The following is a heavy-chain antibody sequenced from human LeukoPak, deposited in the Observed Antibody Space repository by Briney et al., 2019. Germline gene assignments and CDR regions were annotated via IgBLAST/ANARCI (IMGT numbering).Heavy chain of an antibody. Sequence: GGFLRLSCAASGFTFSSYAMHWVRQAPGKGLEWVAVISYDGSNKYYADSVKGRFTISRDNSKNTLYLQMNSLRAEDTAVYYCARGEHYYDSSGYQLSADWGQGTLVTVSS. CDR3: ARGEHYYDSSGYQLSAD. CDR2: ISYDGSNK. D-gene: IGHD3-22*01. V-gene: IGHV3-30*04. CDR1: GFTFSSYA. J-gene: IGHJ4*02.